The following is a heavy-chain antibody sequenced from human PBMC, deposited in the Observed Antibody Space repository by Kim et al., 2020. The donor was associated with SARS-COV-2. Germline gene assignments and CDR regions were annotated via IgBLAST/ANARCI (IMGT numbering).Heavy chain of an antibody. J-gene: IGHJ6*02. Sequence: KGRFTISRDNSKNTLYLQMNSLRAEDTAVYYCAKVIAVAGLYYYYGMDVWGQGTTVTVSS. D-gene: IGHD6-19*01. CDR3: AKVIAVAGLYYYYGMDV. V-gene: IGHV3-30*02.